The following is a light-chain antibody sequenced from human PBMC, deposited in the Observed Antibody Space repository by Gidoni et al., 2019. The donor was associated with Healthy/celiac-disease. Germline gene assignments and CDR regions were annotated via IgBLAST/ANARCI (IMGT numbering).Light chain of an antibody. CDR2: DAS. V-gene: IGKV3-11*01. CDR1: QSVSSY. CDR3: QQRSKTPC. J-gene: IGKJ4*01. Sequence: EIVLTQSPATLSLSPGERATLSCRASQSVSSYLAWYQQKPGQAPRLLIYDASNRATGIPARFSGSGSGTDFTLTISSLEPEDFAVYYCQQRSKTPCFGGGTKVEIK.